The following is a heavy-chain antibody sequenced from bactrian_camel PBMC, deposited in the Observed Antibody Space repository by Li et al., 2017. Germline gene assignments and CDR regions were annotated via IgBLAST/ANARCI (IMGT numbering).Heavy chain of an antibody. Sequence: QLVESGGGVVQPGGSLRLSCAASGFRFSEFSEWWMYWVRQVPGKGLEWVSTINSGGGTTYYADSMKGRFTISRDNATNTVYLQMNSLKPEDTAVYYCVSLVGRPLVHQGTQVTVS. J-gene: IGHJ4*01. CDR1: GFRFSEFSEWW. CDR2: INSGGGTT. D-gene: IGHD2*01. V-gene: IGHV3S25*01.